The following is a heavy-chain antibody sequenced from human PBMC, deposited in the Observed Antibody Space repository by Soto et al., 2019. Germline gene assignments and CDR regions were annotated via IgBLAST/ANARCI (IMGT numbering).Heavy chain of an antibody. CDR1: GGSISSYY. J-gene: IGHJ6*02. CDR3: ARDIQNYDILTGFYYYYGMDV. Sequence: SETLSLTCTVAGGSISSYYWSCIRQPPGKGLEWIGYIYYSGSTNYNPSLKSRVTISVDTSKNQFSLKLSSVTAADTAVYYCARDIQNYDILTGFYYYYGMDVWGQGTTVTVSS. D-gene: IGHD3-9*01. V-gene: IGHV4-59*01. CDR2: IYYSGST.